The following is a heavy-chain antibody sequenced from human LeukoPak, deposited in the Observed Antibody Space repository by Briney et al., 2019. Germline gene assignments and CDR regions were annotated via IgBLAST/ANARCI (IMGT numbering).Heavy chain of an antibody. D-gene: IGHD3-10*01. J-gene: IGHJ6*03. V-gene: IGHV3-30*01. CDR1: GFTFSSYA. Sequence: GRSLRLSCAASGFTFSSYAMHWVRQAPGKGLEWVAVISYDGSNKYYADSVKGRFTISRDNSKNTLYLQMNSLRAEDTAVYYCARWIMVRGGRAMAKDYYMDVWGKGTTVTVSS. CDR3: ARWIMVRGGRAMAKDYYMDV. CDR2: ISYDGSNK.